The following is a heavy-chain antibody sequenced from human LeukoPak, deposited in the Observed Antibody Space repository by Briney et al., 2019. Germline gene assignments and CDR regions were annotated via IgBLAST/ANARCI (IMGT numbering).Heavy chain of an antibody. D-gene: IGHD1-26*01. V-gene: IGHV3-30-3*01. CDR2: ISYDGSNK. Sequence: PGRSLRLSCAASGFTFSTYTMHWVRQAPGKGLEWVAVISYDGSNKYYADSVKGRFTISRDNSKNTLYLQMNSLRTEDTAVYYCGRSTGGQWELPTDAFDIWGQGTMVTVSS. CDR1: GFTFSTYT. J-gene: IGHJ3*02. CDR3: GRSTGGQWELPTDAFDI.